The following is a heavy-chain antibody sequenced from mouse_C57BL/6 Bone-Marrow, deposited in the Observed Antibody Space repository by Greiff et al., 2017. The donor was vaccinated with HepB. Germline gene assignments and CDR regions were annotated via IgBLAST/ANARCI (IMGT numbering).Heavy chain of an antibody. CDR3: AIDYYGSSYWYFDV. J-gene: IGHJ1*03. CDR2: IYPGNGDT. D-gene: IGHD1-1*01. Sequence: QVQLQQSGAELVRPGASVKMSCKASGYTFTSYNMHWVKQTPRQGLEWIGAIYPGNGDTSYNQKFKGKATLTVDKSSSTAYMQLSSLTSEDSAVYYCAIDYYGSSYWYFDVWGTGTTVTVSS. V-gene: IGHV1-12*01. CDR1: GYTFTSYN.